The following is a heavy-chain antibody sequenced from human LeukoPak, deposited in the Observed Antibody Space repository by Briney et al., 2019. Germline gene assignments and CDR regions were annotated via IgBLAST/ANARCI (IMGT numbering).Heavy chain of an antibody. J-gene: IGHJ4*02. CDR1: GFSFSSYN. V-gene: IGHV3-21*01. Sequence: GGSLRLSCEASGFSFSSYNMNWVRQTPGKGLEWISSITTSSTYTFYADSVKGRFTISRDNARNSLYLQMNSLRVEDTAVYYCLRGDRRDYWGQGTLFTVSS. CDR3: LRGDRRDY. CDR2: ITTSSTYT.